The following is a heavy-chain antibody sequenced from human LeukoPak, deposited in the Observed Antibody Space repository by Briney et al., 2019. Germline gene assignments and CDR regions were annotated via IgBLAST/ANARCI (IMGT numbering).Heavy chain of an antibody. Sequence: SETLSLTCAVSGGSISSGGYSWSWIRQPPGKGLEWIGYIYHSGSTYYNPSLKSRVTISVDRSKNQFSLKLSSVTAADTAVYYCARVPNYYGSGSYQNWFDPWGQGTLVTVSS. CDR1: GGSISSGGYS. J-gene: IGHJ5*02. D-gene: IGHD3-10*01. CDR2: IYHSGST. V-gene: IGHV4-30-2*01. CDR3: ARVPNYYGSGSYQNWFDP.